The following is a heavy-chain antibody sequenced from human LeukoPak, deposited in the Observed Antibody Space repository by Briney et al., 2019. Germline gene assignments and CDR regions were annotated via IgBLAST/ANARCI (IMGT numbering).Heavy chain of an antibody. Sequence: GASVKLSCTSFGFTFTNYLLHWVRQAPGQGLEWVGRIGPSVDTTNYAQKFRGRVTMTRDTSTSTVYMELSSLRSDDTAIYYCVREESGGYFDYWGQGTLVTVSS. CDR1: GFTFTNYL. V-gene: IGHV1-46*01. J-gene: IGHJ4*02. CDR2: IGPSVDTT. D-gene: IGHD2-8*02. CDR3: VREESGGYFDY.